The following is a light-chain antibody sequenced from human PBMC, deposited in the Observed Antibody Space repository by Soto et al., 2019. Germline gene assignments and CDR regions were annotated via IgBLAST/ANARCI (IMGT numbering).Light chain of an antibody. Sequence: QSALTQPASVSGSPGQSITISCTGTSSDVGAYNYVSWYQQHPGKAPKLMIYEVSNRPSGVSNRFSGSKSGNTASLTISGLQAEDEADYYCSSYTGSSTPHHVFGTGTKLTVL. J-gene: IGLJ1*01. V-gene: IGLV2-14*01. CDR1: SSDVGAYNY. CDR2: EVS. CDR3: SSYTGSSTPHHV.